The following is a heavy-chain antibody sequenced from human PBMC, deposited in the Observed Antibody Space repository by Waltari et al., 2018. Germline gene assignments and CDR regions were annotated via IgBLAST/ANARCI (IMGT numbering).Heavy chain of an antibody. J-gene: IGHJ4*02. D-gene: IGHD1-26*01. V-gene: IGHV3-21*01. Sequence: EVQLVESGGGLVKPGGSLRLSCAASGFTFSSYSMNWVRQAPGKGLEWVSSISSSRSYIYYADSVKGRLTISRDNAKNSLYLQMNSLRAEDTAVYYCARGGWWEPSEGLDYWGQGTLVTVSS. CDR2: ISSSRSYI. CDR3: ARGGWWEPSEGLDY. CDR1: GFTFSSYS.